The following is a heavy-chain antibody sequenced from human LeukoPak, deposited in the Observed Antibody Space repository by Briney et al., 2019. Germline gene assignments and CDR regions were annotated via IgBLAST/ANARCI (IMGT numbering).Heavy chain of an antibody. J-gene: IGHJ4*02. Sequence: PGGSLRLSGAASGFTFSNYGVHWVRQAPGKGLQWVAFIRYDGSSEQYADSVKGRFTISRDNSKNTLYLQMNSLRAEDTAVYYCAKGVVDGSFDYWGQGTLVTVSS. CDR3: AKGVVDGSFDY. D-gene: IGHD2-2*01. V-gene: IGHV3-30*02. CDR2: IRYDGSSE. CDR1: GFTFSNYG.